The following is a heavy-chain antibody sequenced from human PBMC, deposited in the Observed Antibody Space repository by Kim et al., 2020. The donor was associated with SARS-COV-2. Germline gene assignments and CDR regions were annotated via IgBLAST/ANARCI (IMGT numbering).Heavy chain of an antibody. D-gene: IGHD3-9*01. CDR2: ISYDGSNK. V-gene: IGHV3-30*04. CDR1: GFTFSSYA. CDR3: ARVYPRSLRYFDWLPNHDY. Sequence: GGSLRLSCAASGFTFSSYAMHWVRQAPGKGLEWVAVISYDGSNKYYADSVKGRFTISRDNSKNTLYLQMNSLRAEDTAVYYCARVYPRSLRYFDWLPNHDYWGQGTLVTVSS. J-gene: IGHJ4*02.